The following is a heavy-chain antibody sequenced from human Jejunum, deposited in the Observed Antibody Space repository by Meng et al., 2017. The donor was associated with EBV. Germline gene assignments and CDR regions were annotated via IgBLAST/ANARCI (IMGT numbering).Heavy chain of an antibody. Sequence: GRRLEAGGGLVQAGGSLRPCCAASGFTFSSYDLSWVRQAQGKGLEWVSSITGGGGGTYYADSVKGRFTVSRDNSKNTLYLQLNSLRADDTAIYYCANTYNFQYWGQGTLVTVSS. CDR2: ITGGGGGT. CDR3: ANTYNFQY. V-gene: IGHV3-23*01. CDR1: GFTFSSYD. D-gene: IGHD4-11*01. J-gene: IGHJ4*02.